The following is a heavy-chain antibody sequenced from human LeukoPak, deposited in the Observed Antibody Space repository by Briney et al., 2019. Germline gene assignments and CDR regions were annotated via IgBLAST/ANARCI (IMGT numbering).Heavy chain of an antibody. CDR3: TRDYRGKDV. V-gene: IGHV3-7*01. Sequence: PGGSLRLSCAASGFTFSTYWMSWVRQAPGKGLEWVANIKHDGSDKFYADLVKGRFTISRDNARNSVYLQMDSLRAEDTAVYYCTRDYRGKDVWGRGTTVTVSS. CDR2: IKHDGSDK. CDR1: GFTFSTYW. J-gene: IGHJ6*02. D-gene: IGHD3-10*01.